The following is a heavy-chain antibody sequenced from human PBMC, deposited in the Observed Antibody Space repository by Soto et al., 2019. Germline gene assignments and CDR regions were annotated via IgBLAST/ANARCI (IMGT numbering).Heavy chain of an antibody. Sequence: LEWVSTLTGSGGTTYYADFVKGRFTISRDNSKTTLYLQMNSLRAEDTALYYCAKTVVPAARWGFDYWGQGTLVTVSS. J-gene: IGHJ4*02. V-gene: IGHV3-23*01. CDR3: AKTVVPAARWGFDY. CDR2: LTGSGGTT. D-gene: IGHD2-2*01.